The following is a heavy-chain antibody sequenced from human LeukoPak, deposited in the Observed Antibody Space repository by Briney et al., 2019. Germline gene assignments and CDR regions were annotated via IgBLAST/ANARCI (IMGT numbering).Heavy chain of an antibody. D-gene: IGHD6-6*01. Sequence: GGSLRLSCAASGFTFSSYAMSWVRQAPGKGLEWVSAISGSGGSTYYADSVRGRFTISRDNSKNTLYLQMNSLRAEDTAVYYCAKARGPKYSSSSFDYWGQGTLVTVSS. CDR2: ISGSGGST. CDR1: GFTFSSYA. V-gene: IGHV3-23*01. J-gene: IGHJ4*02. CDR3: AKARGPKYSSSSFDY.